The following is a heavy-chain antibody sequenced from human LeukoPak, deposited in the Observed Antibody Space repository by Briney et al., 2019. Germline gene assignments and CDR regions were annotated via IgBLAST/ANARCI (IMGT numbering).Heavy chain of an antibody. CDR3: ARQTDSGLTYYYDSSGYYLDY. Sequence: SETLSLTCTVSGGSISSSSYYWGWIRQPPGKGLEWIGSIYYSGSTYYNPSLKSRVTISVDTSKNQFSLKLSSVTAADTAVYYCARQTDSGLTYYYDSSGYYLDYWGQGTLVTVSS. J-gene: IGHJ4*02. CDR1: GGSISSSSYY. CDR2: IYYSGST. D-gene: IGHD3-22*01. V-gene: IGHV4-39*01.